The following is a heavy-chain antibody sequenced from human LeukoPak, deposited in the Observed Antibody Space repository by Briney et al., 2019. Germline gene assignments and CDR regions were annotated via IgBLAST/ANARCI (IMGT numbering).Heavy chain of an antibody. CDR2: IYTDGST. Sequence: QPGGSLLLSCVASGFTVSSHYMSWVRQAPGKGLEWVSAIYTDGSTYYAGSVKGRFTISRDNSENTLYLQMNSLRVEDTAVYYCARDRPAGGVGDFDHWGQGTLVTVSS. V-gene: IGHV3-66*01. D-gene: IGHD3-16*01. J-gene: IGHJ4*02. CDR1: GFTVSSHY. CDR3: ARDRPAGGVGDFDH.